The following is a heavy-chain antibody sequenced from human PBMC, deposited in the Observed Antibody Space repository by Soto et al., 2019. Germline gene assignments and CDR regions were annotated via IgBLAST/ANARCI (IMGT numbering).Heavy chain of an antibody. CDR3: ARDRSDFWSGYYVDY. D-gene: IGHD3-3*01. CDR2: ISPNSGGT. V-gene: IGHV1-2*02. Sequence: ASVNVSCKASGYTFTGYYMHWVRQAPGQGLEWMGWISPNSGGTNYAQKFQGRVTMTRDTSISTAYMELSRLRSDDTAVYYCARDRSDFWSGYYVDYWGQGTLVTVSS. CDR1: GYTFTGYY. J-gene: IGHJ4*02.